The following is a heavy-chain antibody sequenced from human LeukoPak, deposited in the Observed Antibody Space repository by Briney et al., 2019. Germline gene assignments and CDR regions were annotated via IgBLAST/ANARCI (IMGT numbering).Heavy chain of an antibody. Sequence: SVKVSCKASGGTFSSYTISWVRQAPGQGLEWMGRIIPILGIANYAQKFQGRVTITADKSTSTAYMELSSLRSEDTAVYYCARDRKDTATIDYWGQETLVTVSS. J-gene: IGHJ4*02. CDR3: ARDRKDTATIDY. CDR1: GGTFSSYT. CDR2: IIPILGIA. V-gene: IGHV1-69*04. D-gene: IGHD2-15*01.